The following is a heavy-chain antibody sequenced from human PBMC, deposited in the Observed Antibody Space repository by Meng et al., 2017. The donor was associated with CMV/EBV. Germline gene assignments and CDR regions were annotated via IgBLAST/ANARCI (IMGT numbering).Heavy chain of an antibody. J-gene: IGHJ6*02. CDR2: IYSGGST. V-gene: IGHV3-66*02. CDR3: ARAEGEYQLQPYYYGMDV. Sequence: GESLKISCAASGFTVSSNYMSWVRQAPGKGLERVSVIYSGGSTYYADSVKGRFTISRDNSKNTLYLQMNSLRAEDTAVYYCARAEGEYQLQPYYYGMDVWGQGTTVTVSS. D-gene: IGHD2-2*01. CDR1: GFTVSSNY.